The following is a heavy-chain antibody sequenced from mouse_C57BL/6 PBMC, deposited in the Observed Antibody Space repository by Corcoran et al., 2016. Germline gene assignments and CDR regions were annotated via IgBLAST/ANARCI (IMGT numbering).Heavy chain of an antibody. CDR2: INTYSGVP. Sequence: QIQLVQAGPELKKPGGTVKIYCKASGYTFTTYGMSWVKQAPGKGLKWMGWINTYSGVPTSADDFKGRFAFSLETSASTAFLQINNLENEDTATYFCARDSNWYSDVWGTGTTVTVSS. D-gene: IGHD2-5*01. CDR3: ARDSNWYSDV. V-gene: IGHV9-3*01. CDR1: GYTFTTYG. J-gene: IGHJ1*03.